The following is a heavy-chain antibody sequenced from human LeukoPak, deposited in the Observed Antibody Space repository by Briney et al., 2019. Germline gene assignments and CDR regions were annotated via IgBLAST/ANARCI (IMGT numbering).Heavy chain of an antibody. CDR3: ARYPQRYGSGGRRKSNWFDP. V-gene: IGHV4-59*08. D-gene: IGHD3-10*01. Sequence: PSETLSLTCTVSGGSISSYYWSWIRQPPGKGLEWIGYIYYSGSTNYNPSLKSRVTISVDTSKNQFSLKLSSVTAADTAVYYCARYPQRYGSGGRRKSNWFDPWGQGTLVTVSS. CDR2: IYYSGST. CDR1: GGSISSYY. J-gene: IGHJ5*02.